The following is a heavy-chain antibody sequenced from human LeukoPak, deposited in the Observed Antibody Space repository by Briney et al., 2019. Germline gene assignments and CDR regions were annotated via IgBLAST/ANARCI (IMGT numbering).Heavy chain of an antibody. CDR3: SSELVAATKFAHRGMDA. Sequence: GGSLRLSCAASGFAFGYYWMNWVRQAPGKRLVWVSRINSDGGVTRYADSVKGRFTISRDNAKNTLYLQMNDLTVEDTGVYYCSSELVAATKFAHRGMDAWGQGTTVTVSS. D-gene: IGHD1-26*01. J-gene: IGHJ6*02. CDR1: GFAFGYYW. CDR2: INSDGGVT. V-gene: IGHV3-74*01.